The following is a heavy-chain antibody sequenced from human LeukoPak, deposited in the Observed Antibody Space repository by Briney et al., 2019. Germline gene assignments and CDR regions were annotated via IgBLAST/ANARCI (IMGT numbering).Heavy chain of an antibody. CDR2: INHSGST. D-gene: IGHD6-19*01. CDR3: ARGAIAVARGVDY. CDR1: GGSISSSSYY. Sequence: SETLSLTCTVSGGSISSSSYYWSWIRQPPGKGLEWIGEINHSGSTNYNPSLKSRVTISVDTSKNQFSLKLSSVTAADTAVYYCARGAIAVARGVDYWGQGTLVTVSS. V-gene: IGHV4-39*07. J-gene: IGHJ4*02.